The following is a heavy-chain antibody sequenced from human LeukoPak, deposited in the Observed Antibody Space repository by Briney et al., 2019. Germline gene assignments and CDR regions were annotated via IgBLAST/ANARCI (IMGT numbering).Heavy chain of an antibody. CDR3: ARVREVYFDWFRRGYYDY. D-gene: IGHD3-9*01. V-gene: IGHV1-2*02. J-gene: IGHJ4*02. CDR1: GYTFTGYY. Sequence: ASVKVSCKASGYTFTGYYMHWVRQAPGQGLEWMGWINPNSGGTNYAQKFQGRVTMTRDMSISTAYMELSRLRSDDTAVHYCARVREVYFDWFRRGYYDYWGQGTLVTVSS. CDR2: INPNSGGT.